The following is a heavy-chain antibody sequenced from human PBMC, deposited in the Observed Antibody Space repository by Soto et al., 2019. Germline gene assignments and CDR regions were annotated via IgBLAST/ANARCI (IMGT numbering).Heavy chain of an antibody. CDR3: AKDLRPDEIWDFDD. D-gene: IGHD7-27*01. V-gene: IGHV3-23*01. CDR2: INSGGRP. Sequence: EVQLLESGGGLVQPGGSLRPSCAASGFTFSSYTMNWVRQAPGTGPEWVSGINSGGRPYYADSVKRRFTITRDDSKNTLYLQIISLRAEDTAVYYCAKDLRPDEIWDFDDWGQGRLVTVSS. CDR1: GFTFSSYT. J-gene: IGHJ4*02.